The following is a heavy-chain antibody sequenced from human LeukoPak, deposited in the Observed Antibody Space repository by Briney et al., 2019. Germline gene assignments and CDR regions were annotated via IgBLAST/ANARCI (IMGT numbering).Heavy chain of an antibody. J-gene: IGHJ4*02. Sequence: PSETLSLTCTVSGDSISSSSYYWGWIRQPPGKGLEWIGSIYYSGSTYYNPALKSRVTISVDTSKNQYSLKLSSVTAADTAVYYCARYRRYYFDYWGQGTLVTVSS. CDR3: ARYRRYYFDY. D-gene: IGHD4-11*01. V-gene: IGHV4-39*01. CDR1: GDSISSSSYY. CDR2: IYYSGST.